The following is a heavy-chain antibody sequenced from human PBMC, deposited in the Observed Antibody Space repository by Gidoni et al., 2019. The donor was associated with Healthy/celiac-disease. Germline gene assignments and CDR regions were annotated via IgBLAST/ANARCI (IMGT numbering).Heavy chain of an antibody. J-gene: IGHJ4*02. CDR2: ISGDGGRT. Sequence: EVQLVESGGGVVQPGGSLRLSCAASGFPFDDYAMHWFRQAPGKGLEWVALISGDGGRTYYADSVKGRFTISRDNSKNSLYLQMNSLRTEDTALYYCAKSLGIRGVIMDYWGQGTLVTVSS. CDR1: GFPFDDYA. D-gene: IGHD3-10*01. CDR3: AKSLGIRGVIMDY. V-gene: IGHV3-43*02.